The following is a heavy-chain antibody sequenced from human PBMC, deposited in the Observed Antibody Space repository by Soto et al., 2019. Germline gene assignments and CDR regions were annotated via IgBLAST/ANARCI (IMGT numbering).Heavy chain of an antibody. J-gene: IGHJ5*02. Sequence: SETVSLTCCVSGGTIRSPDWWTWVRQPPGKGLEWIGEIFQSGSTNYTPSLESRVTISVDKSKNQFSLTLTSVTAADTAVYFCARVRGLYSSGWSWSDPWGQGTLVTV. CDR3: ARVRGLYSSGWSWSDP. V-gene: IGHV4-4*02. CDR2: IFQSGST. CDR1: GGTIRSPDW. D-gene: IGHD6-19*01.